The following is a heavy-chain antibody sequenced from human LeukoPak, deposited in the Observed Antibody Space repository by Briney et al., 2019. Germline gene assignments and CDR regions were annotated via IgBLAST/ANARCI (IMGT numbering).Heavy chain of an antibody. V-gene: IGHV1-69*01. Sequence: PVKVSCKASGSTFSSYAISWVRQAPGQGLEWMGGIIPIFGTANYAQKFQGRVTITADESTSTAYMELSSLRSEDTAVYYCARVGDCSSTSCYYGMDVWGKGTTVTVSS. D-gene: IGHD2-2*01. CDR3: ARVGDCSSTSCYYGMDV. J-gene: IGHJ6*04. CDR2: IIPIFGTA. CDR1: GSTFSSYA.